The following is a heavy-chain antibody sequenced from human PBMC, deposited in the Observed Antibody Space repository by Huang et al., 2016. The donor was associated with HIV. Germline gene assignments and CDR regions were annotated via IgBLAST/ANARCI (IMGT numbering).Heavy chain of an antibody. Sequence: QVQLVQSGAEVKKPGASVKVSCKVSGYTLTELSIHWVRQAPGKGREWMGRCAPEQGETNYAQNFQCRVTMTEDTSTDTAYMELNSLRSEDTAVYYCATGFDTYYDIWGQGTMVIASS. V-gene: IGHV1-24*01. CDR3: ATGFDTYYDI. D-gene: IGHD2-21*01. CDR2: CAPEQGET. CDR1: GYTLTELS. J-gene: IGHJ3*02.